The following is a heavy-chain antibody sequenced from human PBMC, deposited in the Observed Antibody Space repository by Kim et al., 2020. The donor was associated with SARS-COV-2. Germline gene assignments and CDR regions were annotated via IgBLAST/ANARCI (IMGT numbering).Heavy chain of an antibody. CDR3: ARGPARITMIVVGLSSYAFDI. J-gene: IGHJ3*02. CDR1: GYTFTGYY. CDR2: INPNSGGT. D-gene: IGHD3-22*01. Sequence: ASVKVSCKASGYTFTGYYMHWVRQAPGQGLEWMGWINPNSGGTNYAQKFQGRVTMTRDTSISTAYMELSRLRSDDTAVYYCARGPARITMIVVGLSSYAFDIWGQGTMVTVSS. V-gene: IGHV1-2*02.